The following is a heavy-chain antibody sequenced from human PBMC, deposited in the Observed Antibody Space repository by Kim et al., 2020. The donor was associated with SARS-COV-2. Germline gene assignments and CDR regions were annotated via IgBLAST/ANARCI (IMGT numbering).Heavy chain of an antibody. J-gene: IGHJ6*03. V-gene: IGHV3-20*01. D-gene: IGHD3-3*01. CDR3: ARVHLYDFWSGYLPGDYYYYYYMDV. CDR2: INWNGGST. Sequence: GGSLRLSCAASGFTFDDYGMSWVRQAPGKGLEWVSGINWNGGSTGYADSVKGRFTISRDNAKNSLYLQMNSLRAEDTALYHCARVHLYDFWSGYLPGDYYYYYYMDVWGKGTTVTVSS. CDR1: GFTFDDYG.